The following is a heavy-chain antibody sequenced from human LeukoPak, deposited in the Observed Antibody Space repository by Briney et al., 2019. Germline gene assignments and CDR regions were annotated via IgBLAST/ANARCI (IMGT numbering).Heavy chain of an antibody. CDR2: ISWNSGSI. CDR1: GFTFDDYA. CDR3: AKDYPYGSGTPDL. D-gene: IGHD3-10*01. Sequence: PGRSLRLSCAASGFTFDDYAMHWARQAPGKGLEWVSGISWNSGSIGYADSVKGRFTISRDNAKNSLYLQMNSLRAEDTALYYCAKDYPYGSGTPDLWGRGTLVTVSS. J-gene: IGHJ2*01. V-gene: IGHV3-9*01.